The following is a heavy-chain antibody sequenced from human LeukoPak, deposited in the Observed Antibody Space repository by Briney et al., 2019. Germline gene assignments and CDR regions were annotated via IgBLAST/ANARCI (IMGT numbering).Heavy chain of an antibody. CDR3: ARDSGEGVRGVIITGLYYYYGMDV. V-gene: IGHV1-2*04. J-gene: IGHJ6*02. Sequence: ASVKVSCKASGYTFTGYYIHWVRQAPGQGLEWMGWINPNSGGTNYAQKFQGWVTTTRDTSISTAYMELSRLRSDDTAVYYCARDSGEGVRGVIITGLYYYYGMDVWGQGTTVTVSS. CDR2: INPNSGGT. CDR1: GYTFTGYY. D-gene: IGHD3-10*01.